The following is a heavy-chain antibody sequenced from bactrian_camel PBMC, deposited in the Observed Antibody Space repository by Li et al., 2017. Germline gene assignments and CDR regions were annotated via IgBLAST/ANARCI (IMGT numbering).Heavy chain of an antibody. Sequence: DVQLVESGGGSVQAGGSLRLSCVASGFSYVNYCMAWFRQAPGKEREGVAYSDQDGGTTYIDSVKGRFTISQDNAKNTVYLQMNSLKPEDTAVYYCAPEMRRAKFSDFKGAPGPCTGIWGQGTQVTVS. D-gene: IGHD2*01. CDR1: GFSYVNYC. V-gene: IGHV3S36*01. CDR3: APEMRRAKFSDFKGAPGPCTGI. J-gene: IGHJ4*01. CDR2: SDQDGGT.